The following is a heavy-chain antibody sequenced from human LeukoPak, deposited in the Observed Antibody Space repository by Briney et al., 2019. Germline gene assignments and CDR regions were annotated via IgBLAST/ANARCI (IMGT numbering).Heavy chain of an antibody. V-gene: IGHV4-59*01. D-gene: IGHD3-22*01. CDR1: GGSISSYY. Sequence: SETLSLTCTVSGGSISSYYWSWIRQPPGKGLEWIGYIYCSGSTNYNPSLKSRVTISVDTSKNQFSLKLSTVTAADTAVYYCARVGYYYDSSGYYQHGFFDYWGQGTLVTVSS. CDR3: ARVGYYYDSSGYYQHGFFDY. J-gene: IGHJ4*02. CDR2: IYCSGST.